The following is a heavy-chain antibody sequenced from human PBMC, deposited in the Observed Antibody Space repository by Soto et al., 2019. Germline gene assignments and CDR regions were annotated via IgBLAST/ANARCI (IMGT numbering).Heavy chain of an antibody. CDR3: AKGRITIFGVAPLLDAFDI. J-gene: IGHJ3*02. D-gene: IGHD3-3*01. CDR1: GFTFSSYA. V-gene: IGHV3-23*01. CDR2: ISGSGGST. Sequence: GGSLRLSRAASGFTFSSYAMSWVRQAPGKGLEWVSAISGSGGSTYYADSVKGRFTISRDNSKNTLYLQMNSLRAEDTAVYYCAKGRITIFGVAPLLDAFDIWGQGTMVTVSS.